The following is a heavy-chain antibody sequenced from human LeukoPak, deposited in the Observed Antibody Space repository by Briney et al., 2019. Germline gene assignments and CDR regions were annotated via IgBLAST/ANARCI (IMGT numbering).Heavy chain of an antibody. D-gene: IGHD3-10*01. Sequence: GGSLRLSCAASGFSFSAFWMTWLRQAPGKGLEWVANIKQEGSEKNYVESVKGRFSISRDNAKKSLYLQMNSLRAEDTAVYYCARDYYGSGSYYDRWGQGTLVTVS. CDR1: GFSFSAFW. CDR2: IKQEGSEK. V-gene: IGHV3-7*01. CDR3: ARDYYGSGSYYDR. J-gene: IGHJ5*02.